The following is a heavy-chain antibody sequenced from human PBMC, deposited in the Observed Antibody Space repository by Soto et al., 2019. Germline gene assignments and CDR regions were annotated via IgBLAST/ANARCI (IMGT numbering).Heavy chain of an antibody. CDR2: ISYDGSNK. J-gene: IGHJ6*02. V-gene: IGHV3-30-3*01. CDR1: GFTFSSYA. CDR3: ARDLGVTTKGKYYYGMDV. Sequence: WSLRLSCAASGFTFSSYAMHWVRQAPGKGLEWVAVISYDGSNKYYADSVKGRFTISRDNSKNTLYLQMNSLRAEDTAVYHCARDLGVTTKGKYYYGMDVWGQGTTVTVSS. D-gene: IGHD4-4*01.